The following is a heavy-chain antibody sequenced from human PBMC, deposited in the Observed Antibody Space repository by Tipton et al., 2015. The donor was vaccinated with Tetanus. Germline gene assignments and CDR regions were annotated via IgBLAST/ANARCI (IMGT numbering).Heavy chain of an antibody. Sequence: TLSLTCTVSGVSISGYYWSWIRQPAGKGLEWIGRVDRSGTTTYNPSLKGRVTMSLDTSKNQFSLKLTSVTAADAAVYYCARPSTTVTPRAFDVWGQGTMVTVSS. CDR2: VDRSGTT. J-gene: IGHJ3*01. CDR1: GVSISGYY. D-gene: IGHD4-17*01. V-gene: IGHV4-4*07. CDR3: ARPSTTVTPRAFDV.